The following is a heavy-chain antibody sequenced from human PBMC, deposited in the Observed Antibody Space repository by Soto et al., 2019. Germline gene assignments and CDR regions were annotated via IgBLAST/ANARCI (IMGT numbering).Heavy chain of an antibody. V-gene: IGHV4-31*03. Sequence: SETLSLTCTVSGGSISSGGYYWSWIRQHPGKGLEWIGYIYYSGSTYYNPSLKSRVTISVDTSKNQFSLKLSSVTAADAAVYYCARDLWGYCGTDCYPLDVWGQGTTVTVSS. J-gene: IGHJ6*02. D-gene: IGHD2-21*02. CDR2: IYYSGST. CDR1: GGSISSGGYY. CDR3: ARDLWGYCGTDCYPLDV.